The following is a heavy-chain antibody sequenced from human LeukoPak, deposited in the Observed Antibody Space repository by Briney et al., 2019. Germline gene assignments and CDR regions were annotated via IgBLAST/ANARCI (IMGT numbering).Heavy chain of an antibody. V-gene: IGHV3-64D*09. CDR2: ISSNGGST. J-gene: IGHJ6*02. CDR1: GFXFSNYD. Sequence: GGSLRLSCSASGFXFSNYDIHWVRQAPGKGLEYVSAISSNGGSTYYADSVKGRLTISRDNSENTLYLHMSSLRPEDTAVYFCVKDIMGSTDYYYGLDVWGQGTTVTVSS. D-gene: IGHD3-10*01. CDR3: VKDIMGSTDYYYGLDV.